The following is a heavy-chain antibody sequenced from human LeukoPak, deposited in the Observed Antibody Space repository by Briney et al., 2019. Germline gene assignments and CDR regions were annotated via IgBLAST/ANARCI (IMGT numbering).Heavy chain of an antibody. Sequence: GGSLRLSCAASGFTFSNYGMHWVRQAPGKGLEWVAFIPTGGSNKYYADSVKGRFTISRDNSKNTLYLQMNSLRAEDTAVYYCASGIAAAQDWGQGTLVTVSS. D-gene: IGHD6-13*01. J-gene: IGHJ4*02. CDR2: IPTGGSNK. CDR3: ASGIAAAQD. V-gene: IGHV3-30*02. CDR1: GFTFSNYG.